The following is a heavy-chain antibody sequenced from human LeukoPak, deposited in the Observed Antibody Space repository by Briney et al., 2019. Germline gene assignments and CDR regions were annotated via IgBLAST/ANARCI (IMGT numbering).Heavy chain of an antibody. V-gene: IGHV1-18*01. CDR2: ISAYNGNT. CDR3: ARDFVAVAEYYFDY. Sequence: GASVKVSCKASGYTFTSYGISWVRQASGQGLEWMGWISAYNGNTNYAQKLQGRVTMTTDTSTSTAYMELRSLRSDDTAVYYCARDFVAVAEYYFDYWGQGTLVTVSS. J-gene: IGHJ4*02. CDR1: GYTFTSYG. D-gene: IGHD6-19*01.